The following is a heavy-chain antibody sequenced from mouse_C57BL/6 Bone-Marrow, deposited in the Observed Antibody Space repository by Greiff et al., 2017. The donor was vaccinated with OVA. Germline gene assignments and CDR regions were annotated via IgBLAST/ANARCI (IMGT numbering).Heavy chain of an antibody. V-gene: IGHV14-4*01. J-gene: IGHJ4*01. CDR2: IDPENGDT. D-gene: IGHD2-1*01. CDR1: GFNIKDDY. CDR3: TTYGNYDAMDY. Sequence: VQLQQSGAELVRPGASVKLSCTASGFNIKDDYMHWVKQRPEQGLEWIGWIDPENGDTEYASQFQGKATITAATSSNTAYLQLSSLTSEDTAVYYCTTYGNYDAMDYWGQGTSVTVSS.